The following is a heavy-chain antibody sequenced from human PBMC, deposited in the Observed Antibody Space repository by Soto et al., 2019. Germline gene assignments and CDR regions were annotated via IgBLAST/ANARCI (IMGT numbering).Heavy chain of an antibody. J-gene: IGHJ5*02. Sequence: EVQLVESGGGLVQPGGSLRLSCAASGFTFSSYWMHWVRQAPGKGLVWVSRINSDGSSTSYADSVKGRFTISRDNAKNTLYLQMNSLRAEDTAVYYCARDRGLHWNYELDWFDPWGQGTLVTVSS. CDR3: ARDRGLHWNYELDWFDP. CDR2: INSDGSST. V-gene: IGHV3-74*01. D-gene: IGHD1-7*01. CDR1: GFTFSSYW.